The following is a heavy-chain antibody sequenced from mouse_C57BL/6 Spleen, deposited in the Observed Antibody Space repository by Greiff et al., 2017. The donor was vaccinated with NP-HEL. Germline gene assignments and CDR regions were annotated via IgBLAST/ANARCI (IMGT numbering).Heavy chain of an antibody. V-gene: IGHV5-12*01. J-gene: IGHJ3*01. D-gene: IGHD1-1*01. Sequence: DVHLVESGGGLVQPGGSLKLSCAASGFTFSDYYMYWVRQTPEKRLEWVAYISNGGGSTYYPDNVKGRFTISRDNAKNNLYLQMSHLKSEDTAMYYCARDYYYGSSYTWFAYWGQGTLVTVSA. CDR1: GFTFSDYY. CDR3: ARDYYYGSSYTWFAY. CDR2: ISNGGGST.